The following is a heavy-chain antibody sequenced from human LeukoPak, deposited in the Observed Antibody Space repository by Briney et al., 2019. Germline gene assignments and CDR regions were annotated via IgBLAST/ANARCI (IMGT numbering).Heavy chain of an antibody. Sequence: GGALRLSCAASGFTFSSYSMNWVRQAPGKGLEWVSSISISRSYIYYADSVKGRFTISRDNAKNSLYLQMSSLRAEDTAVYYCARHLRYRSGGSCSTALDYGGQGTLVTVSS. V-gene: IGHV3-21*01. J-gene: IGHJ4*02. CDR3: ARHLRYRSGGSCSTALDY. CDR1: GFTFSSYS. CDR2: ISISRSYI. D-gene: IGHD2-15*01.